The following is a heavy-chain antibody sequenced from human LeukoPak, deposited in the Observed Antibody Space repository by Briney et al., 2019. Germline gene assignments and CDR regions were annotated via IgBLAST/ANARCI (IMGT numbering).Heavy chain of an antibody. CDR3: ARQSNKGGFDP. V-gene: IGHV1-2*02. J-gene: IGHJ5*02. CDR1: GFTFTDYY. D-gene: IGHD2/OR15-2a*01. CDR2: INPNSGGT. Sequence: ASVKVSCKASGFTFTDYYMHWVRQAPGQGLEWMGWINPNSGGTNYAQKFQGRVTMTRDTSISTAYMEVTRLESDDTAVYYCARQSNKGGFDPWGQGTLVTVSS.